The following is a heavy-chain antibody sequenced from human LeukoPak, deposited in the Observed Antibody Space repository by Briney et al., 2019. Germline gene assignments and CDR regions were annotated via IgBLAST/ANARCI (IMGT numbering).Heavy chain of an antibody. D-gene: IGHD6-6*01. CDR3: AKASSYSSSSEVGY. CDR1: GFTFSSYS. V-gene: IGHV3-21*04. CDR2: ISSSSSYI. J-gene: IGHJ4*02. Sequence: GGSLRLSCAASGFTFSSYSMNWVRQAPGKGLEWVSSISSSSSYIYYADSVKGRFTISRDNSKNTLYLQMNSLRAEDTAVYYCAKASSYSSSSEVGYWGQGALVTVSS.